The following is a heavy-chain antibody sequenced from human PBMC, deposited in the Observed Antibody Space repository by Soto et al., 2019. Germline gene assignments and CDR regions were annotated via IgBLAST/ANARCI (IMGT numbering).Heavy chain of an antibody. CDR3: AKNGQPPYYYYGMDV. D-gene: IGHD2-8*01. Sequence: ASVKVSCKASGYTFTSYYMHWVRQAPGQGLEWMGLINPYNGNTTYAQKFQGRVTMTVDTSTTTAFMELRSLTSDDRAVYYCAKNGQPPYYYYGMDVWGQGTTVTVSS. CDR2: INPYNGNT. V-gene: IGHV1-18*04. J-gene: IGHJ6*02. CDR1: GYTFTSYY.